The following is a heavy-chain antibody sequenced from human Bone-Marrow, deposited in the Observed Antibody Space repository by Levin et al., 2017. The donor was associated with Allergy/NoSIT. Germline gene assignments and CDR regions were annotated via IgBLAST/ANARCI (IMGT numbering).Heavy chain of an antibody. CDR2: ISAYNGNT. CDR3: ARAGGYSYGYYYYYYMDV. CDR1: GYTFTSYG. V-gene: IGHV1-18*01. D-gene: IGHD5-18*01. J-gene: IGHJ6*03. Sequence: GESLKISCKASGYTFTSYGISWVRQAPGQGLEWMGWISAYNGNTNYAQKLQGRVTMTTDTSTSTAYMELRSLRSDDTAVYYCARAGGYSYGYYYYYYMDVWGKGTTVTVSS.